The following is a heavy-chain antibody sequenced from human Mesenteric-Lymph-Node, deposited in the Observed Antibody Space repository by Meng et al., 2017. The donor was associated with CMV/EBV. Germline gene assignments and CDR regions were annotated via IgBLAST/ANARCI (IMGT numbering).Heavy chain of an antibody. CDR1: GDSVSSNSAA. J-gene: IGHJ6*02. D-gene: IGHD3-16*01. CDR2: TYYRSKWYN. Sequence: SCAISGDSVSSNSAAWNWIRQSPSRGLEWLGRTYYRSKWYNDYAVSVKRRITINPDTSKNQFSLQLNTVTPEDTAVYYCARELLGGGTYYYYGMDVWGQGTTVTVSS. CDR3: ARELLGGGTYYYYGMDV. V-gene: IGHV6-1*01.